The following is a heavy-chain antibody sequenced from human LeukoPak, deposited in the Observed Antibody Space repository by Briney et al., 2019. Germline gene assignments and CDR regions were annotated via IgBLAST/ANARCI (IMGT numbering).Heavy chain of an antibody. V-gene: IGHV3-23*01. D-gene: IGHD3-22*01. CDR1: GFTFSSYA. CDR2: ISGGSGST. Sequence: PPGGSLRLSCAASGFTFSSYAMSWVRQAPGKGLAWVSTISGGSGSTYCADSVKGRFTISRDNSTNTLYLQMNSLRDEDTAVYYCAKHRFESGGYHSTDWGQGTLVTVSS. J-gene: IGHJ4*02. CDR3: AKHRFESGGYHSTD.